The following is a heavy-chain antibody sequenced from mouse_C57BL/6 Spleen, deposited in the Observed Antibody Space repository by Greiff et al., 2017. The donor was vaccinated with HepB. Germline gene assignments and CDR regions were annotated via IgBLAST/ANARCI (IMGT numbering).Heavy chain of an antibody. CDR3: ARSGGNWEGY. D-gene: IGHD4-1*01. V-gene: IGHV1-64*01. CDR2: IHPNSGST. J-gene: IGHJ2*01. Sequence: VQVVESGAELVKPGASVKLSCKASGYTFTSYWMHWVKQRPGQGLEWIGMIHPNSGSTNYNEKFKSKATLTVDKSSSTAYMQLSSLTSEDSAVYYCARSGGNWEGYWGQGTTLTVSS. CDR1: GYTFTSYW.